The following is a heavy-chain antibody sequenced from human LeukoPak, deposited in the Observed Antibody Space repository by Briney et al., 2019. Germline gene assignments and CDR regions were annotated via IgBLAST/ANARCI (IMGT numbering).Heavy chain of an antibody. J-gene: IGHJ4*02. CDR1: GFSFNDFG. V-gene: IGHV3-30*02. CDR3: AKPGKYCSSTSCYTHFDY. Sequence: GGSLRLSCEASGFSFNDFGMHWVRQAPGKGLEWVAFIRYDEDNKYYADSVKGRFTISRDNSKNTLYLQMNSLRAEDTAVYYCAKPGKYCSSTSCYTHFDYWGQGTLVTVSS. D-gene: IGHD2-2*02. CDR2: IRYDEDNK.